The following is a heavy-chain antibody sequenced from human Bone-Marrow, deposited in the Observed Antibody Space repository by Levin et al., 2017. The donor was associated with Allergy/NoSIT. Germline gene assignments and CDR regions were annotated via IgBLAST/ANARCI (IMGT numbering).Heavy chain of an antibody. CDR1: GGSISSGGSS. J-gene: IGHJ5*02. D-gene: IGHD3-10*01. Sequence: TSETLSLTCALSGGSISSGGSSWSWIRQPPGKGLEWIGYIFHTGSTYYNSSLKSRVTISVDRSKNQFSLKLTSVTAADTAVYYCASSFTMLRGGFDPWGQGILVTVSS. CDR3: ASSFTMLRGGFDP. CDR2: IFHTGST. V-gene: IGHV4-30-2*01.